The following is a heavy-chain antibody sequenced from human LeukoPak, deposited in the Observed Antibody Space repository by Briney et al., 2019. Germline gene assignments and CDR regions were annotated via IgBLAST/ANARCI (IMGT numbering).Heavy chain of an antibody. Sequence: AGGSLRLSCAASGFTVSSNYMSWVRQAPGKGLEWVSVIYSGGSTYYADSVKGRFTISRDNSKNTLYLQMNSLRAEDTAVYYCASNSGYDLDYYYMDVWGKGTTVTVSS. CDR2: IYSGGST. V-gene: IGHV3-53*01. J-gene: IGHJ6*03. D-gene: IGHD5-12*01. CDR3: ASNSGYDLDYYYMDV. CDR1: GFTVSSNY.